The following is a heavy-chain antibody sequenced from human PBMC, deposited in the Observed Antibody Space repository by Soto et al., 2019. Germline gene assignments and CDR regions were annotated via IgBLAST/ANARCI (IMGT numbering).Heavy chain of an antibody. J-gene: IGHJ1*01. CDR3: AIAYCSSHSSRDDYLRH. Sequence: SSDSMAISCALCRGRVCGYDGSLILQNTEKALEWIGEINHSGNTNYNPSLKSRVTISVDTSKNQLFLNLSSVTAEDTAVYFCAIAYCSSHSSRDDYLRHWGQRTLVSVSS. V-gene: IGHV4-34*08. CDR2: INHSGNT. CDR1: RGRVCGYD. D-gene: IGHD2-2*01.